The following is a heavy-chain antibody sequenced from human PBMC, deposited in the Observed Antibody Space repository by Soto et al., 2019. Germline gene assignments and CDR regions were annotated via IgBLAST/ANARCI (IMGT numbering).Heavy chain of an antibody. CDR1: GFSLSTSGMC. D-gene: IGHD2-15*01. CDR3: ARIYCSGGSCYIDY. V-gene: IGHV2-70*11. Sequence: SGPTLVNPTQTLTLTCTFSGFSLSTSGMCVSWIRQPPGKALEWLARIDWDDDKYYSTSLKTRLTISKDTSKNQVVLTMTNMDPVDTATYYCARIYCSGGSCYIDYWGQGTLVTVSS. CDR2: IDWDDDK. J-gene: IGHJ4*02.